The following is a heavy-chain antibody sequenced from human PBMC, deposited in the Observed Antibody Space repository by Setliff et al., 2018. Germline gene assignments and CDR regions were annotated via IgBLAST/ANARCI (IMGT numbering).Heavy chain of an antibody. Sequence: SETLSLTCTVSGDSISRSTYYWGWIRQSPGKGLDWIGTVDHSGNTFYNPSLKSRVTISVDTSKNQFSLKLNSVTAADTAVYYCARGIEYYYESSGFYYASTYWYFDLWGRGTLVTVSS. CDR1: GDSISRSTYY. J-gene: IGHJ2*01. CDR2: VDHSGNT. D-gene: IGHD3-22*01. V-gene: IGHV4-39*01. CDR3: ARGIEYYYESSGFYYASTYWYFDL.